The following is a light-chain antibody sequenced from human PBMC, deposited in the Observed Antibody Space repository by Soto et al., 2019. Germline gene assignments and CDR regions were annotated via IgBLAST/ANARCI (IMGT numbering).Light chain of an antibody. Sequence: ESVLTQSPATLSLSPGERATLSCRASESVSRCLAWYQQKPGQAPRLLIYDATNRATGIPARFSGSGSGTGFTLTISSLEPEDFALYFCQQCSNWPPTFGQGTKVGIK. CDR3: QQCSNWPPT. CDR2: DAT. CDR1: ESVSRC. V-gene: IGKV3-11*01. J-gene: IGKJ1*01.